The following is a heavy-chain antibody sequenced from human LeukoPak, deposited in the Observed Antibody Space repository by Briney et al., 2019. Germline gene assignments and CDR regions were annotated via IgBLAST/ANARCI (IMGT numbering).Heavy chain of an antibody. V-gene: IGHV1-69*04. CDR1: GGTFSSYA. CDR3: VNDYGGNSYWFDP. CDR2: IIPILGIA. D-gene: IGHD4-23*01. Sequence: ASVKVSCKASGGTFSSYAISWVRQAPGQGLEWMGRIIPILGIANYAQKFQGRVTITADKSTSTAYMELSSLRSEDTAVYYCVNDYGGNSYWFDPWGQGTLVTVSS. J-gene: IGHJ5*02.